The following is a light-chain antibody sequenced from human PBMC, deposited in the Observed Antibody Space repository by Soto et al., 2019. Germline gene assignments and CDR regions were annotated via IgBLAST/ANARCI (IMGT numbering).Light chain of an antibody. CDR1: SSDVGSYNL. CDR3: CSYAGSSTVV. J-gene: IGLJ2*01. CDR2: EVS. V-gene: IGLV2-23*02. Sequence: QSALTQPASVSGSPGQSITISCTGTSSDVGSYNLVSWYQQHPGKAPKLMIYEVSKRPSGVSNRFSGSKSGNTASLTIPGXXXXDEADYYCCSYAGSSTVVFGGGTKLTVL.